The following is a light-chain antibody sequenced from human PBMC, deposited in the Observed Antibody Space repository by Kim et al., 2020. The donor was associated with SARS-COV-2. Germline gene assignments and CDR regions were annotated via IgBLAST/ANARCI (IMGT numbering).Light chain of an antibody. CDR3: QVWDGPSDHAV. CDR1: DIGTKF. Sequence: SYELTQPPSESVAPGETARISCEGDDIGTKFVHWYRQRPGQAPLLVTYYDTHRSAGIPARFSGPNSRNTATLTIREVEAGDEGDYFCQVWDGPSDHAVFG. J-gene: IGLJ3*02. V-gene: IGLV3-21*04. CDR2: YDT.